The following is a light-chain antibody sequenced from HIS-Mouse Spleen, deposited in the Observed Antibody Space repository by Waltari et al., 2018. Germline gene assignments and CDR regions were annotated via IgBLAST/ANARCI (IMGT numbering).Light chain of an antibody. J-gene: IGLJ1*01. V-gene: IGLV2-11*01. CDR3: CSYAGSYTGV. CDR1: ISDVGGYHY. Sequence: QSALTPPRSVSGSPGQSVTISCTGTISDVGGYHYVPWYQQHPGKAPKLMIYDVSKRPSGVPDRFSGSKSGNTASLTISGLQAEDEADYYCCSYAGSYTGVFGTGTKVTVL. CDR2: DVS.